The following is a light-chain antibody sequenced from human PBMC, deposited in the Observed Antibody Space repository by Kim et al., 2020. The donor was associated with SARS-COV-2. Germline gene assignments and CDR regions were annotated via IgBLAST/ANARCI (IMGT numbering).Light chain of an antibody. Sequence: SVSPGQTARITCSGDKLGDKYGSWYQQKPGQSPVLVIYQDTKRPSGIPERFSGSNSGNTATLTISGTQAMDEADYYCQAWDSSTVVFGGGTQLTVL. V-gene: IGLV3-1*01. J-gene: IGLJ2*01. CDR2: QDT. CDR1: KLGDKY. CDR3: QAWDSSTVV.